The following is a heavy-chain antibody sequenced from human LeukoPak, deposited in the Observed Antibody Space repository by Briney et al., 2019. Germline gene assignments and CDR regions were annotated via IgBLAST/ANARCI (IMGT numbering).Heavy chain of an antibody. CDR3: SKAGDTIYYRYGDY. Sequence: PGGSLRLSCAASGFTFSSYPMSWVRQAPGRGLEWVSVISANSGATYYADSVKGRFTISRDNAKNTLYLQMNNLRGEDTALYYCSKAGDTIYYRYGDYWGQGTLVTVSS. D-gene: IGHD5-18*01. CDR2: ISANSGAT. V-gene: IGHV3-23*01. CDR1: GFTFSSYP. J-gene: IGHJ4*02.